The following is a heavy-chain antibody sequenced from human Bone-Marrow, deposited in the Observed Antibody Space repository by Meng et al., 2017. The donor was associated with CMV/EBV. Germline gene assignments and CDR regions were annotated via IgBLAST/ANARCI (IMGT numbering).Heavy chain of an antibody. D-gene: IGHD2-2*01. Sequence: SEILSLTFAAHGGSFSGYYWSWIRQPPGKGLEWIGEINHSGSTNYNPSLKSRVTISVDTSKNQFSLKLSSVTAADTAVYYCARGLVVPAPYGLDVWGQGTTVTVFS. CDR2: INHSGST. CDR3: ARGLVVPAPYGLDV. V-gene: IGHV4-34*01. J-gene: IGHJ6*02. CDR1: GGSFSGYY.